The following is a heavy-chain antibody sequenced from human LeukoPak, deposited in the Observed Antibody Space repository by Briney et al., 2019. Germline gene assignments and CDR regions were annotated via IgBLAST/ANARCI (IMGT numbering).Heavy chain of an antibody. J-gene: IGHJ3*02. CDR3: ARGLVVVVAALDAFDI. V-gene: IGHV4-34*01. D-gene: IGHD2-15*01. CDR2: INHSGST. CDR1: GGSFSGYY. Sequence: SETLSLTCAVYGGSFSGYYWSWIRQPPGKGLEWIGEINHSGSTNYNPSLKSRVTISVDTSKNQFSLKLSSVTAADTAVYYCARGLVVVVAALDAFDIWGQGTMVTVSS.